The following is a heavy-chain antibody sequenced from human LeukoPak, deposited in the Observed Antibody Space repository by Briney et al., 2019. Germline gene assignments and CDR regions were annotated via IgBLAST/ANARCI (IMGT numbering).Heavy chain of an antibody. CDR2: IYSGGST. V-gene: IGHV3-66*01. CDR1: EFSVGSNY. CDR3: ARSSESYDSSGYYSYYFDY. J-gene: IGHJ4*02. D-gene: IGHD3-22*01. Sequence: GGSLRLSCAASEFSVGSNYMTWVRQAPGKGLEWVSLIYSGGSTYYADSVKGRFTISRDNSKNTLYLQMNSLRAEDTAVYYCARSSESYDSSGYYSYYFDYWGQGTLVTVSS.